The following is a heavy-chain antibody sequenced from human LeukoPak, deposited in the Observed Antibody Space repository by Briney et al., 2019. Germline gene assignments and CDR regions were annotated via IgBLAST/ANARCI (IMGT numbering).Heavy chain of an antibody. Sequence: PSETLSLTCTVSGGSIGSSSYYWSWIRQPPGKGLEWIGYIYYSGSTNYNPSLKSRVTISVDTSKNQFSLKLSSVTAADTAVYYCARELLYGGKALGGWFDPWGQGTLVTVSS. CDR3: ARELLYGGKALGGWFDP. J-gene: IGHJ5*02. V-gene: IGHV4-61*01. CDR2: IYYSGST. CDR1: GGSIGSSSYY. D-gene: IGHD4-23*01.